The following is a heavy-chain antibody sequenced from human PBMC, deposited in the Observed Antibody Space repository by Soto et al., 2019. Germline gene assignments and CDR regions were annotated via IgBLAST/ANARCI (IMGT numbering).Heavy chain of an antibody. CDR1: GFTLSSYA. Sequence: GGSLRLSCAASGFTLSSYAMSWVRQAPGKGLEWVSAISRGGSNTYYADSVKGRFTISRDNSKNTLFLQMSSLRAEDTALYFCAKDGSTATTYYYHGMDVWGQGTTVTVSS. D-gene: IGHD2-8*02. J-gene: IGHJ6*02. CDR2: ISRGGSNT. CDR3: AKDGSTATTYYYHGMDV. V-gene: IGHV3-23*01.